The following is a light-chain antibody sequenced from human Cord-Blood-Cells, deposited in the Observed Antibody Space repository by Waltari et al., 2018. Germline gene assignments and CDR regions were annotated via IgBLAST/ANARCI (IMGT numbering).Light chain of an antibody. CDR2: GAS. CDR3: QQYNNWPPYT. CDR1: QSVSSN. J-gene: IGKJ2*01. Sequence: IVMTQSLATLSVSPGERATLPCRASQSVSSNLAWYQQKPGQAPRLLIYGASTRATGIPARFSGSGSGTEFTLTISSLQSEDFAVYYCQQYNNWPPYTFGQGTKLEIK. V-gene: IGKV3-15*01.